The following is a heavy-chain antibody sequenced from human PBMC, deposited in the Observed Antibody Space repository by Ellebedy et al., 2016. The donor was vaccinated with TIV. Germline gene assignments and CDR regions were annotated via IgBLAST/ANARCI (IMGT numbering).Heavy chain of an antibody. J-gene: IGHJ2*01. CDR1: GGSISSGGYY. D-gene: IGHD1-26*01. CDR3: ARSSSGSRYWYFDL. Sequence: SETLSLTXTVSGGSISSGGYYWSWIRQHPGKGLEWIGYIYYSGSTNYNPSLKSRVTISVDTSKNQFSLKLSSVTAADTAVYYCARSSSGSRYWYFDLWGRGTLVTVSS. V-gene: IGHV4-61*08. CDR2: IYYSGST.